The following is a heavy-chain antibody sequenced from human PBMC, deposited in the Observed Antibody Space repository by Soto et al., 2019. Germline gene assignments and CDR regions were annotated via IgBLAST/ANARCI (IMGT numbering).Heavy chain of an antibody. D-gene: IGHD3-16*01. CDR3: ARWGDNQRLDS. CDR1: GFTFRSHG. J-gene: IGHJ4*02. Sequence: QVQLVQSGGGVVQPGGSLRRSCEATGFTFRSHGMHWVRQAPGKGLEWVAVIWYDGSNKYYADSVKGRLTISRDNSKNTLYLQMNSLRAEDTAVYYCARWGDNQRLDSWGQGTLVTVSS. V-gene: IGHV3-33*01. CDR2: IWYDGSNK.